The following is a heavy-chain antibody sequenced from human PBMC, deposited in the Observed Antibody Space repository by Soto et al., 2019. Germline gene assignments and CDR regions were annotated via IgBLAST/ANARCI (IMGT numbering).Heavy chain of an antibody. J-gene: IGHJ5*02. CDR1: GYTFTSYG. CDR3: ARFVQDSSCYYGWFDP. D-gene: IGHD3-22*01. V-gene: IGHV1-18*04. Sequence: QVQLVQSGSELKKPGASVKVSCKASGYTFTSYGISWVRQAPGQGLEWMGWISAYNGNTNYAQKLQGRVTMTTDTSTSTAYMELRSLRSDDTAVYYCARFVQDSSCYYGWFDPWGQGTLVTVSS. CDR2: ISAYNGNT.